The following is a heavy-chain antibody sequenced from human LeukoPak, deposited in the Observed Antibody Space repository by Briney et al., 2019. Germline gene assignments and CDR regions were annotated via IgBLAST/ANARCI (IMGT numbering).Heavy chain of an antibody. D-gene: IGHD2-2*01. V-gene: IGHV1-69*13. CDR3: ARASCSSTSCPPDYYYYYMDV. Sequence: SVKVSCKASGYTFTSYGISWVRQAPGQGLEWMGGIIPIFGTANYAQKFQGRVTITADESTSTAYMELSSLRSEDTAVYYCARASCSSTSCPPDYYYYYMDVWGKGTTVTVSS. CDR1: GYTFTSYG. CDR2: IIPIFGTA. J-gene: IGHJ6*03.